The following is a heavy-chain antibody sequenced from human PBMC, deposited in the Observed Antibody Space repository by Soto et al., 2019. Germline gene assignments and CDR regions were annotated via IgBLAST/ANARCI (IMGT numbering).Heavy chain of an antibody. D-gene: IGHD3-10*01. J-gene: IGHJ4*02. Sequence: SSETLSLTCAVYGGSFSGYYWSWIRQPPGKGLEWIGEINHSGSTNYNPSLKSRVTISVDTSKNQFSLKLSSVTAADTAVYYCARGFGYYWVYWGQGTLVTVSS. CDR1: GGSFSGYY. CDR2: INHSGST. V-gene: IGHV4-34*01. CDR3: ARGFGYYWVY.